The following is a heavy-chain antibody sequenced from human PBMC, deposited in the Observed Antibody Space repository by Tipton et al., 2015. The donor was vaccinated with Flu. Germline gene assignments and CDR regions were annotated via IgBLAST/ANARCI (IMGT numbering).Heavy chain of an antibody. V-gene: IGHV4-31*03. J-gene: IGHJ4*01. CDR1: GDSIGGAYY. CDR2: IFHSGST. CDR3: ARDYYASGSGPFDY. D-gene: IGHD3-10*01. Sequence: TLSLTCSVSGDSIGGAYYWGWIRQHPGKGLEFIGYIFHSGSTFYKPSLKSRLTMSVDTSKNQFSLKLRSVTAADTAVYYCARDYYASGSGPFDYWGRGTLVTVSS.